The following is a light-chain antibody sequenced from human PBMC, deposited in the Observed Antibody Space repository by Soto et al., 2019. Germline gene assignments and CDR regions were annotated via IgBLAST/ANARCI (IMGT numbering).Light chain of an antibody. Sequence: QLVLTQPPSGSGTPGQRVTISCSGSSSNIGRNTVNWYQQIPGTAPKLLIYTDNQRPSGVPARFSASKSGTSASLAISGLQSEDEADYYCAAWDDSLNGVVFGGGTKLTVL. CDR3: AAWDDSLNGVV. CDR1: SSNIGRNT. CDR2: TDN. J-gene: IGLJ2*01. V-gene: IGLV1-44*01.